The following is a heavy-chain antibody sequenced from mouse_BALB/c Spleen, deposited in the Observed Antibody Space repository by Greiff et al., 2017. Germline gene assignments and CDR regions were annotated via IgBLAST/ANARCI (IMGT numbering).Heavy chain of an antibody. CDR3: ARYLYLLYDYGDYYAMDY. J-gene: IGHJ4*01. CDR1: GFTFSSYT. Sequence: EVMLVESGGGLVKPGGSLKLSCAASGFTFSSYTMSWVRQTPEKRLEWVATISSGGGNTYYPDSVKGRFTISRDNAKNNLYLQMSSLRSEDTALYYCARYLYLLYDYGDYYAMDYWGQGTSVTVSS. V-gene: IGHV5-9*03. CDR2: ISSGGGNT. D-gene: IGHD2-4*01.